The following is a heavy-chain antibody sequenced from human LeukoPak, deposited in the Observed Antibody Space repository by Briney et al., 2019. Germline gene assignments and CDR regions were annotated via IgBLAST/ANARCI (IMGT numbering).Heavy chain of an antibody. V-gene: IGHV4-39*07. CDR2: AYHTGAT. CDR1: DVSISNNGRY. D-gene: IGHD4-17*01. Sequence: SETLSLTCSVSDVSISNNGRYWAWIRQSPGKGLEWIGSAYHTGATNYNPSLESRVSMSVDTSKNQFSLKLSSVTAADTAVYYCARVRDGDYDWYFDLWGRGTLVTVSS. J-gene: IGHJ2*01. CDR3: ARVRDGDYDWYFDL.